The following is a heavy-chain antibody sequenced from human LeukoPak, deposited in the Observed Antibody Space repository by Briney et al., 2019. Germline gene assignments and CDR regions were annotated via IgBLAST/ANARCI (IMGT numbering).Heavy chain of an antibody. D-gene: IGHD2-2*01. Sequence: ASVKVSCKASGYTFTTYYIHWVRQVPGHGLEWMGIIDPDDGTTVYAQKFQGRVTLTRDTSISTAYMELSRLRSDDTAVYYCARGLRDIVVVPAASDYYYYYMDVWGKGTTVTVSS. CDR3: ARGLRDIVVVPAASDYYYYYMDV. CDR1: GYTFTTYY. J-gene: IGHJ6*03. V-gene: IGHV1-46*01. CDR2: IDPDDGTT.